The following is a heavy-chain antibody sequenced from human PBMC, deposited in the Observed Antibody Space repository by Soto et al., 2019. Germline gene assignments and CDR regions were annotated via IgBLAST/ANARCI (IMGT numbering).Heavy chain of an antibody. Sequence: QVQLQQWGAGLLKPSETLSLTCAVYGGSFSGYYWSWIRQPPGKGLEWIEEINHSGSTNYNPSLKSRVTISVDTSKNQFSLKLSSVTAADTAVYYCAGDILTGWTRPKVDYWGQGTLVTVSS. J-gene: IGHJ4*02. CDR1: GGSFSGYY. CDR3: AGDILTGWTRPKVDY. V-gene: IGHV4-34*01. D-gene: IGHD3-9*01. CDR2: INHSGST.